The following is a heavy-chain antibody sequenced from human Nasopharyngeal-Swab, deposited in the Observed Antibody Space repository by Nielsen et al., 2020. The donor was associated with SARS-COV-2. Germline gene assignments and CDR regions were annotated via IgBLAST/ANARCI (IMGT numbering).Heavy chain of an antibody. D-gene: IGHD2-15*01. CDR2: IYYSGST. Sequence: SETLSLTCTVSGGSISSSSYYWGWIRQPPGKGLEWIGSIYYSGSTYYNPSLKSRVTISVDTSKNQFSLKLSSVTAAGTAVYYCARHWEVVVAANSAWFDPWGQGTLVTVSS. V-gene: IGHV4-39*01. J-gene: IGHJ5*02. CDR1: GGSISSSSYY. CDR3: ARHWEVVVAANSAWFDP.